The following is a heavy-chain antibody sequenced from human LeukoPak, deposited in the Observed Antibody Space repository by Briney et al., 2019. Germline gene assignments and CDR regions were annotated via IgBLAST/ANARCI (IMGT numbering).Heavy chain of an antibody. CDR1: GGSISSYY. V-gene: IGHV4-59*08. D-gene: IGHD3-10*01. Sequence: SETPSLTCTVSGGSISSYYWSWIRQPPGKGLEWIGYIYYSGSTNYNPSLKSRVTISVDTSKNQFSLKLSSVTAADTAVYYCASSSSRTRGFDYWGQGTLVTVSS. J-gene: IGHJ4*02. CDR3: ASSSSRTRGFDY. CDR2: IYYSGST.